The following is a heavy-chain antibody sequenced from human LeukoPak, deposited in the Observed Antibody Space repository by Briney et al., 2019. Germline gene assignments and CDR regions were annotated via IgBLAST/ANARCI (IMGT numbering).Heavy chain of an antibody. CDR2: IWYDGSNK. J-gene: IGHJ4*02. D-gene: IGHD6-13*01. Sequence: GRSLRLSCAASGFTFSSYGMHWVRQAPGKGLEWVAVIWYDGSNKYYADSVKGRFTISRDNSKNTLYLQMNSLRAEDTAVYYCAKQRDYSSSWYDPNLDYWGQGTPVTVSS. CDR3: AKQRDYSSSWYDPNLDY. V-gene: IGHV3-33*06. CDR1: GFTFSSYG.